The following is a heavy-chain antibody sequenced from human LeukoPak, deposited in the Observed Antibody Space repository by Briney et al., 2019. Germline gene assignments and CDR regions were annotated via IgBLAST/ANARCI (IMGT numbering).Heavy chain of an antibody. CDR1: GFTFSSYS. CDR2: ISSSSSYI. Sequence: GSLRLSCAASGFTFSSYSMNWVRQAPGKGLEWVSSISSSSSYIYYADSVKGRFTISRDNAKNSLYLQMNSLRAEDTAVYYCARDPTARYAFDIWGQGTMVTVSS. V-gene: IGHV3-21*01. J-gene: IGHJ3*02. D-gene: IGHD5-24*01. CDR3: ARDPTARYAFDI.